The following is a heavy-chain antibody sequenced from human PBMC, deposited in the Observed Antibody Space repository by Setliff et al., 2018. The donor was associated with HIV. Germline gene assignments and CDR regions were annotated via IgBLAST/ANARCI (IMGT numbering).Heavy chain of an antibody. CDR3: ARRGGRSAIISVRAFDS. J-gene: IGHJ4*02. CDR2: IRHSGNT. V-gene: IGHV4-34*01. D-gene: IGHD3-10*01. Sequence: SETLSLTCVVSGESFRGHFWTWIRQTPGKGLQWIGEIRHSGNTNYNPSLKSRLTMSIDTSKNHFSLKLSSVTATDTAVYFCARRGGRSAIISVRAFDSWGQGTLVTVSS. CDR1: GESFRGHF.